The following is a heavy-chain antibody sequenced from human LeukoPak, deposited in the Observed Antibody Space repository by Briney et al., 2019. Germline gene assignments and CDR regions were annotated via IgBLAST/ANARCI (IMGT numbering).Heavy chain of an antibody. CDR1: GFTFSRYS. D-gene: IGHD3-22*01. Sequence: GGSLRLSCAASGFTFSRYSMNWVRQAPGKGLEWVSYISSSSSAIYYADSVKGRFTISRDNAMNSLYLQMNSLRGEDTAVYYCARVLGYDSSGYYYEAFDIWGQGTMVTVSS. J-gene: IGHJ3*02. CDR2: ISSSSSAI. CDR3: ARVLGYDSSGYYYEAFDI. V-gene: IGHV3-48*04.